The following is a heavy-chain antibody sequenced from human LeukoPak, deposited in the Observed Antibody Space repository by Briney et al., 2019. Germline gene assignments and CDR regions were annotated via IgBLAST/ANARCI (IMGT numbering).Heavy chain of an antibody. CDR2: IYSDGSRT. D-gene: IGHD1-26*01. Sequence: GGSLRLSCAGSGFTLSSNWMHWVRQGPGKGLVWVSRIYSDGSRTDYADSVKGRFTISGDNAKNTLYLQMNSLRAEDTAVYYCARSGRGGALDIWGQGTMVTVSS. CDR1: GFTLSSNW. J-gene: IGHJ3*02. V-gene: IGHV3-74*01. CDR3: ARSGRGGALDI.